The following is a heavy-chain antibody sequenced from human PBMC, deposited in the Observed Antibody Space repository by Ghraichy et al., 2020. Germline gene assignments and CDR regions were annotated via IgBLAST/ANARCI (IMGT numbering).Heavy chain of an antibody. D-gene: IGHD1-26*01. CDR1: GFTFSSYS. Sequence: GSLRLSCAASGFTFSSYSMNWVRQAPGKGLEWVSSISSSSYIYYADSVKGRFTISRDNAKNSLYLQMTSLRAADTAGYYCSGGGQPDPLLGDYFDLWGQGTLGPVSS. V-gene: IGHV3-21*01. J-gene: IGHJ4*02. CDR2: ISSSSYI. CDR3: SGGGQPDPLLGDYFDL.